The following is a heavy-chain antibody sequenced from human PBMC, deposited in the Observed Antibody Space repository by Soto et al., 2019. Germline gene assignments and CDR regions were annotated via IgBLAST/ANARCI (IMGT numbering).Heavy chain of an antibody. Sequence: GESLKISCKGSGYSFTSYWNSWVRQMPGKGLEWMGRIYPSDSYTNYSPSFQGHVTISADKSISTAYLQWSSLKASDTAMYYCARRRVVAGTRCYGMDVWGQGTTVTVYS. V-gene: IGHV5-10-1*01. CDR3: ARRRVVAGTRCYGMDV. D-gene: IGHD2-15*01. J-gene: IGHJ6*02. CDR1: GYSFTSYW. CDR2: IYPSDSYT.